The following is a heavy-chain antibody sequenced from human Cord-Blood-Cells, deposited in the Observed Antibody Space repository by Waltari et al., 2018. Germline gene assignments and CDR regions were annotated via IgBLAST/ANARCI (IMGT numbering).Heavy chain of an antibody. J-gene: IGHJ3*02. CDR1: GGYISSGSYY. CDR3: ARDAQDAFDI. V-gene: IGHV4-61*09. Sequence: QVQLQESGPGLVKPSQTLSLTCTVSGGYISSGSYYWSWIRQPAGKGLEWIGYIYTSGSTNYNPSLKSRVTISVDTSKNQFSLKLSSVTAADTAVYYCARDAQDAFDIWGQGTMVTVSS. CDR2: IYTSGST.